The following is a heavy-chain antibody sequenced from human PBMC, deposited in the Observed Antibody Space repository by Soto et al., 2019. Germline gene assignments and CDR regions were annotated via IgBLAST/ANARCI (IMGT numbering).Heavy chain of an antibody. D-gene: IGHD3-9*01. J-gene: IGHJ4*02. CDR3: VRGTNDWSGVDH. Sequence: GESLKISCAASGFTFSWTWMHWVRQAPGKGLAWVSRTSGDGSSTDYADSVKGRFTISRDNARDTLFLQMSSPRAEDTALYYCVRGTNDWSGVDHWGQGTQVTVSS. CDR2: TSGDGSST. V-gene: IGHV3-74*01. CDR1: GFTFSWTW.